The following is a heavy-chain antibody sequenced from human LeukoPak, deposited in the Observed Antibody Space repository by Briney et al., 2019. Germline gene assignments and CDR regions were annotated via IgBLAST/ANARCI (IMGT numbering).Heavy chain of an antibody. Sequence: PGGSLRLSCAASGFTFSSYAMSWVRQAPGKGLEWVSAISGSGGSTYYADSVKGRFTISRDNSKNTLYLQMNSLRAEDTAVYYCARDPENKGYSYGLDLDYWGQGTLVTVSS. V-gene: IGHV3-23*01. CDR1: GFTFSSYA. CDR3: ARDPENKGYSYGLDLDY. CDR2: ISGSGGST. J-gene: IGHJ4*02. D-gene: IGHD5-18*01.